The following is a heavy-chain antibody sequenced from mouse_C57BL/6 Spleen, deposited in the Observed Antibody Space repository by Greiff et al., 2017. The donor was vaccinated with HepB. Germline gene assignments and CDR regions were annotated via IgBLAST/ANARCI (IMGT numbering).Heavy chain of an antibody. CDR3: AKNGGDGYPDY. D-gene: IGHD2-3*01. CDR2: IWRGGST. Sequence: VKLMESGPGLVQPSQSLSITCTVSGFSFTSYGVHWVRQSPGKGLEWLGVIWRGGSTDYNAAFMSRLSITKDNSKSQVFFKMNSLQADDTAIYYCAKNGGDGYPDYWGQGTTLTVSS. CDR1: GFSFTSYG. V-gene: IGHV2-5*01. J-gene: IGHJ2*01.